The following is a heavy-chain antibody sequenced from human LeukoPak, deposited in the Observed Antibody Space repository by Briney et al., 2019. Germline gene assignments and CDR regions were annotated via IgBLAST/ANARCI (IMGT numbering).Heavy chain of an antibody. D-gene: IGHD1-26*01. V-gene: IGHV4-30-4*01. CDR1: GGSISSGDYY. J-gene: IGHJ4*02. CDR2: IYYSGST. CDR3: ARGGQYSGSYSFDY. Sequence: SQTLSLTCTVSGGSISSGDYYWSWIRQPPRKCLEWFGYIYYSGSTYYNPSLKSRVTISVDTSKNQFSLKLSSVTAADTAVYYCARGGQYSGSYSFDYWGQGTLVTVSS.